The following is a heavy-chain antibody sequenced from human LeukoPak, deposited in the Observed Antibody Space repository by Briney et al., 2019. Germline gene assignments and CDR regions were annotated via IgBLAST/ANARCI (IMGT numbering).Heavy chain of an antibody. CDR1: GYTFTDYY. CDR2: INPNSGGT. V-gene: IGHV1-2*02. CDR3: ARDWIYYDSSGYYYDY. Sequence: ASVKVSCKASGYTFTDYYMHWVRQAPGQGLEWMGWINPNSGGTNYAQKFQGRVTMTRDTSISTAYMELSRLRSDDTAVYYCARDWIYYDSSGYYYDYWGQGTLVTVSS. J-gene: IGHJ4*02. D-gene: IGHD3-22*01.